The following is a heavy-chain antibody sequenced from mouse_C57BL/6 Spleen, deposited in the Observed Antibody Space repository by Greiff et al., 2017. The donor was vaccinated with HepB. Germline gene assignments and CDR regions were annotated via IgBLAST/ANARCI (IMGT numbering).Heavy chain of an antibody. J-gene: IGHJ1*03. D-gene: IGHD2-3*01. CDR2: ISSGGSYT. Sequence: EVKLMESGGDLVKPGGSLKLSCAASGFTFSSYGMSWVRQTPDKRLEWVATISSGGSYTYYPDSVKGRFTISRDNAKNTLYLQMSSLKSEDTAMYYCARHGLLRGNFDVWGTGTTVTVSS. CDR1: GFTFSSYG. CDR3: ARHGLLRGNFDV. V-gene: IGHV5-6*01.